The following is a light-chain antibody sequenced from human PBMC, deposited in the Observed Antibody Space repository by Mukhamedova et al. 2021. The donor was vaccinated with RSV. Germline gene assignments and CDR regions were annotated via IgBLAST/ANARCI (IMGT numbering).Light chain of an antibody. V-gene: IGKV1-5*03. CDR3: QQYNSYSYT. Sequence: WYQRRVHGKAPNLLIYRASSLESGVPSRFSGSGSGTEFTLTISSLQPDDCATYYCQQYNSYSYTFGQGTKLEIK. J-gene: IGKJ2*01. CDR2: RAS.